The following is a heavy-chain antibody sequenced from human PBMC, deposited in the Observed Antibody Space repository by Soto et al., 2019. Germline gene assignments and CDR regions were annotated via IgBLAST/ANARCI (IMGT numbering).Heavy chain of an antibody. Sequence: EVQLVESGGGLVQPGGSLRLSCAASAFSFSNFWMAWVRQTPGKGPEWVATIKDDGSEKYYVDSLKGRFTVSRDNAENSLYLQMNSLRVEDTAIYCCTRDVGWGDFGIWGQGTMVIVSS. CDR1: AFSFSNFW. CDR3: TRDVGWGDFGI. D-gene: IGHD6-19*01. V-gene: IGHV3-7*01. J-gene: IGHJ3*02. CDR2: IKDDGSEK.